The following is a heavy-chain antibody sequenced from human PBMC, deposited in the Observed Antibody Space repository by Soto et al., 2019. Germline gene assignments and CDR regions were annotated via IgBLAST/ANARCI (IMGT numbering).Heavy chain of an antibody. D-gene: IGHD6-13*01. CDR1: GGSFSGYY. Sequence: KPSETLSLTCAVYGGSFSGYYWSWIRQPPGKGLEWIGEINHSGSTNYNPSLKSRVTISVDTSKNQFSLKLSSVTAADTAVYYCARRSSWPRGYYYYGMDVWGQGTTVTVSS. J-gene: IGHJ6*02. CDR3: ARRSSWPRGYYYYGMDV. CDR2: INHSGST. V-gene: IGHV4-34*01.